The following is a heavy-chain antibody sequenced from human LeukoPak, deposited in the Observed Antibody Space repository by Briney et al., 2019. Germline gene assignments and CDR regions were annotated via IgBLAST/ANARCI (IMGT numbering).Heavy chain of an antibody. Sequence: GRSLRLSCAASGFTFNSYGMHWVRQAPGKGLEWVAVISYDGSNKYYADSVKGRFAISRDNSKNTLYLQMNSLRAEDTAVYYCAKDSVRYYYDSSGYAGSYFDYWGQGTLVTVSS. D-gene: IGHD3-22*01. V-gene: IGHV3-30*18. CDR1: GFTFNSYG. CDR2: ISYDGSNK. CDR3: AKDSVRYYYDSSGYAGSYFDY. J-gene: IGHJ4*02.